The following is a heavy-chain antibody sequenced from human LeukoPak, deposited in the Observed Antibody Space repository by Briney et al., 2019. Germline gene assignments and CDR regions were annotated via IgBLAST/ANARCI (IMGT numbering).Heavy chain of an antibody. Sequence: SETLSLTCTVSGGSINNYYWSWIRQPAGKGLEWIGRIYSSGSTNYNPSLKSRLTMSVDTSKSQFSLNLNSVTAADTAVYYCARGNSSSWPLDYWGQGTLVTVSS. CDR3: ARGNSSSWPLDY. J-gene: IGHJ4*02. CDR2: IYSSGST. V-gene: IGHV4-4*07. CDR1: GGSINNYY. D-gene: IGHD6-13*01.